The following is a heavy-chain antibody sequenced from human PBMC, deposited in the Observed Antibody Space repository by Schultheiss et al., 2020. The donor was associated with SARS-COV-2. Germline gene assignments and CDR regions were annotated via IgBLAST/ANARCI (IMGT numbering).Heavy chain of an antibody. V-gene: IGHV3-30*18. CDR2: ISYDGSNK. Sequence: GGSLRLSCAASGFTFSSYGMHWVRQAPGKGLEWVAVISYDGSNKYYADSVKGRFTISRDNSKNTLYLQMNSLRAEDTAVYYCAKDLQQLVPYYWYGMDVWGQGTTVTVSS. J-gene: IGHJ6*02. CDR1: GFTFSSYG. D-gene: IGHD6-6*01. CDR3: AKDLQQLVPYYWYGMDV.